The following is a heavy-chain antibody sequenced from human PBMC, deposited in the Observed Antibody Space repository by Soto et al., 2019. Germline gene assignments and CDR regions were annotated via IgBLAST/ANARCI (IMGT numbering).Heavy chain of an antibody. CDR2: ISAYNGNT. Sequence: ASVKVSCTDSGYNFTGHGISWVRQAPGQGLEWMGWISAYNGNTNYAQKLQGRVTMTTDTSTSTAYMELRSLRSDDTAVYYCARVGCSSTRCYAKVYWFDPWG. CDR3: ARVGCSSTRCYAKVYWFDP. J-gene: IGHJ5*02. CDR1: GYNFTGHG. D-gene: IGHD2-2*01. V-gene: IGHV1-18*01.